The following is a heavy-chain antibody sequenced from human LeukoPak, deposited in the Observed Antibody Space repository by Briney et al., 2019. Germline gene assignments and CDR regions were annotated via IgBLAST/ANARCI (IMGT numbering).Heavy chain of an antibody. V-gene: IGHV1-18*01. CDR3: ARDSEVYSSSWDLKFDY. CDR2: ISAYNGNT. Sequence: ASVKVSCKASGYTFSSYGISWVRQAPGQGLEWMRWISAYNGNTNYAQKLQGRVTMTTDTSTSTAYMELRSLRSDDTAVYYCARDSEVYSSSWDLKFDYWGQGTLVTVSS. J-gene: IGHJ4*02. CDR1: GYTFSSYG. D-gene: IGHD6-13*01.